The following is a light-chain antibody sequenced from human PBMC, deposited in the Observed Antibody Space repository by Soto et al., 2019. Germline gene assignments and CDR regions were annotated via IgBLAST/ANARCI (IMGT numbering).Light chain of an antibody. CDR1: ETLLHSNGHNY. CDR3: MQALQIPPT. V-gene: IGKV2-28*01. CDR2: LGS. Sequence: IVVTQCPLSLSCTALERASISCRSGETLLHSNGHNYLDWYVQKPGQSPQLLIFLGSDRASGVPDRFSGSGSGTNFTLKIRGVEAQDVGVYYCMQALQIPPTFGQGTKVDI. J-gene: IGKJ1*01.